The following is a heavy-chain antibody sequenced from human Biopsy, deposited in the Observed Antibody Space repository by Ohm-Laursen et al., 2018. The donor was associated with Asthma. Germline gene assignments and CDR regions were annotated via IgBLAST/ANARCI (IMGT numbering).Heavy chain of an antibody. CDR3: ARGDSSNRSHYYFDY. V-gene: IGHV3-53*01. J-gene: IGHJ4*02. Sequence: SLRLSCAASGFAVSRDHMFWVRQAPGKGLEWVSVIYSGGTSHTADSVRGRFTISRDYSKNTLYLQMHGLRAEDTAVYYCARGDSSNRSHYYFDYWGQGTLVTVSS. CDR2: IYSGGTS. D-gene: IGHD3-22*01. CDR1: GFAVSRDH.